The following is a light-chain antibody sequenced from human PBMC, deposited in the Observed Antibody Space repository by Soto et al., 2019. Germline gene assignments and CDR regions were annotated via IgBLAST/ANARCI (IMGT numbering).Light chain of an antibody. J-gene: IGKJ1*01. CDR2: EVS. V-gene: IGKV2D-29*01. Sequence: DIVMTQTPLSLSVTPGQPASISCKSSQSLLHRDGKTCLYWYLQKPGQPPQLLIYEVSNRFSGVPDRFTGRGSVTDFTLRISRVEAEDVGLYYCMQGIQFPWTFGQGTKVEIK. CDR3: MQGIQFPWT. CDR1: QSLLHRDGKTC.